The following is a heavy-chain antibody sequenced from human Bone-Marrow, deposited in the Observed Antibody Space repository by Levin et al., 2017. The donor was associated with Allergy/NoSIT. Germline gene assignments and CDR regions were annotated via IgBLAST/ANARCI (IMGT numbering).Heavy chain of an antibody. CDR3: ARGGGYYGSGSYYPNWFDP. CDR2: IYYSGST. Sequence: SETLSLTCTVSGGSISSYYWSWIRQPPGKGLEWIGYIYYSGSTNYNPSLKSRVTISVDTSKNQFSLKLSSVTAADTAVYYCARGGGYYGSGSYYPNWFDPWGQGTLVTVSS. V-gene: IGHV4-59*08. CDR1: GGSISSYY. J-gene: IGHJ5*02. D-gene: IGHD3-10*01.